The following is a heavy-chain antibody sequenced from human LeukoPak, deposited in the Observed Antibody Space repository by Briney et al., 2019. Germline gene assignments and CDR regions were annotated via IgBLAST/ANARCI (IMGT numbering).Heavy chain of an antibody. V-gene: IGHV3-73*01. CDR3: TTIGIAVAGTSY. CDR1: GFTFSGSA. CDR2: IRSKANSYAT. J-gene: IGHJ4*02. D-gene: IGHD6-19*01. Sequence: GGSLRLSCAASGFTFSGSAMHWVRQASGKGLEWVGRIRSKANSYATAYAASVKGRFTISRDDSKNTAYQQMNSVKTEDTSVYYCTTIGIAVAGTSYWGQGTLVTVSS.